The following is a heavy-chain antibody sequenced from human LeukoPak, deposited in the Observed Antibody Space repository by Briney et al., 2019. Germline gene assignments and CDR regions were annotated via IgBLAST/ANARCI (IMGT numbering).Heavy chain of an antibody. Sequence: SETLSLTCTVSGGSISSSSYYWGWIRQPPGKGLEWIGSIYYSGSTYYNPSLKSRVTISVDTSKNQFSLKLSSVTAADTAVYYCARDPPSFDPWGQGTLVTVSS. CDR1: GGSISSSSYY. CDR3: ARDPPSFDP. J-gene: IGHJ5*02. CDR2: IYYSGST. V-gene: IGHV4-39*02.